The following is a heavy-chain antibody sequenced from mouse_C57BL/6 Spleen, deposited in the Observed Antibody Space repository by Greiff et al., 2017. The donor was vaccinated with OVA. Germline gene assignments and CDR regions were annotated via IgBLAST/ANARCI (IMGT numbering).Heavy chain of an antibody. CDR3: ARSGIYYDYHYAMDY. CDR1: GFNIKDYY. D-gene: IGHD2-4*01. J-gene: IGHJ4*01. CDR2: IDPEDGET. Sequence: VQLQQSGAELVKPGASVKLSCTASGFNIKDYYMHWVKQRPEQGLEWIGRIDPEDGETKYSPKFQGKAPITADPYSNTAYLQLSSLTSEDTAVYYSARSGIYYDYHYAMDYWGQGTSVTVSS. V-gene: IGHV14-2*01.